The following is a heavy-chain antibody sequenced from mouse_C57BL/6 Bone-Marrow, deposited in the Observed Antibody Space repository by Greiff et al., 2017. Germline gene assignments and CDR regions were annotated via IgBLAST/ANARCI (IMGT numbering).Heavy chain of an antibody. CDR1: GFHFCDYY. D-gene: IGHD3-2*02. CDR2: ISNGGGST. J-gene: IGHJ4*01. CDR3: ARQRDDSSGYYYAMDY. Sequence: EVQLVASWGGLVQPGGSLKLSCAASGFHFCDYYMYLVRQTPEKRLEWVSYISNGGGSTYYPDTVQGRFTISRDNAKNTLYLQMSRLKSEDTAMYYCARQRDDSSGYYYAMDYWGQGTSVTVSS. V-gene: IGHV5-12*01.